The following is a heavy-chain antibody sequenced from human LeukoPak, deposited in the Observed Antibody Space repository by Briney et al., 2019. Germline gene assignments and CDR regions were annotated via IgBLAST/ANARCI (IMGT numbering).Heavy chain of an antibody. CDR2: ISSSSSYI. D-gene: IGHD1-26*01. CDR1: GFTFSSYS. V-gene: IGHV3-21*01. J-gene: IGHJ6*03. CDR3: ARAGIVGATSYYYYYMDV. Sequence: PGGSLRLSCAASGFTFSSYSMNWVRQAPGKGLEWVSSISSSSSYIYYADSVKGRFTISRDNAKNSLYLQMNSLRAEDTAVYYCARAGIVGATSYYYYYMDVWGKGTTVTVSS.